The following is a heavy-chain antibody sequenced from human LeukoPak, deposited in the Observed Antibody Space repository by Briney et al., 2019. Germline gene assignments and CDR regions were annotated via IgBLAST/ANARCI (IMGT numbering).Heavy chain of an antibody. V-gene: IGHV4-59*03. CDR2: IDYSGNT. CDR3: ATSAYYYFLY. J-gene: IGHJ4*02. CDR1: GGSITSYY. Sequence: SETLSLTCTVSGGSITSYYWSWLRQPPGKGLEWIGYIDYSGNTHCNPSLKSRVTISGDTSKNQFSLMLGSVTAADTAVYYCATSAYYYFLYWGQGTLVTVSS. D-gene: IGHD3-22*01.